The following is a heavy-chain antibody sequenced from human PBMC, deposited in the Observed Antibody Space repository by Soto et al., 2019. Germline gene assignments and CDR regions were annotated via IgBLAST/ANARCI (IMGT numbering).Heavy chain of an antibody. V-gene: IGHV4-39*01. J-gene: IGHJ4*02. CDR1: GGSITSSNYY. Sequence: HLQLQESGPGLVEPSETLSLTCIVSGGSITSSNYYWGWIRQPPGKGLEWIGSIYYSGRFYSNPSLRSRVTISADTSNNQFSLNLSSVTAADTAVYYCAKHSRGSPIDFDSWGQGTLVTVSS. CDR2: IYYSGRF. CDR3: AKHSRGSPIDFDS. D-gene: IGHD2-2*01.